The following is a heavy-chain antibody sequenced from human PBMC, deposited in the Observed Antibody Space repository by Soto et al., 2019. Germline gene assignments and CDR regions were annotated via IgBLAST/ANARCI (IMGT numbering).Heavy chain of an antibody. Sequence: SGPTLVNPTQTLTLTCTFSGFSLSTSGVGVGWIRQPPGKALEWLALIYWDDDKRYSPSLKSRLTITKDTSKNQVVLTMTNMDPEDTALYYCARGIWVATTADYYLDSWGQATLVTVSS. D-gene: IGHD5-12*01. CDR2: IYWDDDK. V-gene: IGHV2-5*02. CDR1: GFSLSTSGVG. CDR3: ARGIWVATTADYYLDS. J-gene: IGHJ4*02.